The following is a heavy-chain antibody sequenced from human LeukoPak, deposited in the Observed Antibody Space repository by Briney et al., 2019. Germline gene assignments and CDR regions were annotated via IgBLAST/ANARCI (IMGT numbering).Heavy chain of an antibody. CDR2: IYPGDSDT. D-gene: IGHD3-3*01. CDR1: GCSFTSYW. V-gene: IGHV5-51*01. J-gene: IGHJ5*02. Sequence: GESLKISCKGSGCSFTSYWIGWVRQMPGKGLEWMGIIYPGDSDTRYSPSFQDQVTISADKSISTAYLQWSSLKASDTAMYYCARTYSSYDFWSGYFNWFDPWGQGTLVTVSS. CDR3: ARTYSSYDFWSGYFNWFDP.